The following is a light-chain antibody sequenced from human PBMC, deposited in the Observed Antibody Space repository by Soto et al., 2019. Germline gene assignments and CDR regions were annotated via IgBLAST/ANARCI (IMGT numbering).Light chain of an antibody. Sequence: QSVLTQPACVSVSPGQSITISCTGTSSDVGGYNYVSWYQQHPGKAPTLMISEVSNRPSGVSNRFSGSKSGNTASLTISGLQAEDEADYYCSSYTGSNLGVFGTGTKVTVL. J-gene: IGLJ1*01. CDR3: SSYTGSNLGV. CDR2: EVS. V-gene: IGLV2-14*01. CDR1: SSDVGGYNY.